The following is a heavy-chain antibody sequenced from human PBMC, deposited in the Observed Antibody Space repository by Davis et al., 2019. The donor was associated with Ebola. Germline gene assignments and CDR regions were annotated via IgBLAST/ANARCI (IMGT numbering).Heavy chain of an antibody. CDR2: IEQDGTDK. Sequence: GESLKISCEASGFIFSNYYMSWVRQRPGKGLEWVANIEQDGTDKYYADSVKGRFTISSDNAKTTVYLQMDGLRAEDTALYYCTRSKWPYYFDSWGQGTLVTVSS. CDR1: GFIFSNYY. V-gene: IGHV3-7*01. D-gene: IGHD5-12*01. J-gene: IGHJ4*02. CDR3: TRSKWPYYFDS.